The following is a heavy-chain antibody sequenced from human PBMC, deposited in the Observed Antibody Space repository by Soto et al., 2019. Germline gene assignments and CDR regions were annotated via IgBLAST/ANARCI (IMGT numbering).Heavy chain of an antibody. Sequence: QVQLQESGPGLVKPSQTLSLTCTVSGGSISSGGYYWSWIRQHPGKGLEWIGYIYYSGSTYYNPSLKSPVTLSVDTAKNQFSLKLSSVTAADTAVYYCARWGERGVPKYDFDYWGQGTLVTVSS. CDR3: ARWGERGVPKYDFDY. CDR2: IYYSGST. CDR1: GGSISSGGYY. J-gene: IGHJ4*02. D-gene: IGHD3-10*01. V-gene: IGHV4-31*01.